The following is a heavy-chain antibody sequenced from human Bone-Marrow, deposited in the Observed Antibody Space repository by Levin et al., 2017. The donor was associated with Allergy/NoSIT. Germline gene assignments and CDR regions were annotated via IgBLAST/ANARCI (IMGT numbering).Heavy chain of an antibody. V-gene: IGHV1-3*01. CDR2: INGANGNT. CDR1: GYTFTNYA. J-gene: IGHJ3*02. D-gene: IGHD2-2*01. CDR3: ARAGYCSPTTCSDAFDI. Sequence: GESLKISCKASGYTFTNYAMHWVRQAPGQRLEWMGWINGANGNTKYSQKFQGRVTITRDTSASTTYMEVSSLKYEDTAVFYCARAGYCSPTTCSDAFDIWGQGTMVTVSS.